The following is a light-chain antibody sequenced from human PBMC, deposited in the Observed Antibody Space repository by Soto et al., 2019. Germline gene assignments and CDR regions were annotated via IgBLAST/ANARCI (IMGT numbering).Light chain of an antibody. V-gene: IGKV1-39*01. J-gene: IGKJ4*01. CDR1: QTIRTY. CDR2: AAS. CDR3: QQLNSYPLT. Sequence: IQMTQSPSSRSGSVLDTVTVTCRASQTIRTYLNWYQQKPGKAPKLLIYAASSLHSGVPSRFSGSGSGTDFTLTISSLQPEDFATYYCQQLNSYPLTFGGGTKVDIK.